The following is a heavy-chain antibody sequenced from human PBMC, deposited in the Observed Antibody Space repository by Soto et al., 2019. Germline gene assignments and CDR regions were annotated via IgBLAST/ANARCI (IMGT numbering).Heavy chain of an antibody. CDR1: GGSFRSYY. D-gene: IGHD2-8*02. Sequence: QQWGAGLLKPSETLSLTCAVCGGSFRSYYWTWIRQPPGTGLEWIGEINHSGSTNYNPSPKSRVPVSVDTSKNQFSLKLTSLSAADTAMYYCARDKITGLFDYWGQRTLVTVSS. CDR2: INHSGST. CDR3: ARDKITGLFDY. J-gene: IGHJ4*02. V-gene: IGHV4-34*01.